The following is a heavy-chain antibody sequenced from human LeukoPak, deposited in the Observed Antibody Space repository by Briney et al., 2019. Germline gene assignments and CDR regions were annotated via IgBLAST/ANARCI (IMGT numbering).Heavy chain of an antibody. CDR3: ARDQQIVVVTPYYYYGMDV. D-gene: IGHD3-22*01. CDR2: IWYDGSNK. CDR1: GFTFSSYG. Sequence: GGSLRLSCAASGFTFSSYGMHWVRQAPGKGLEWVAVIWYDGSNKYYADSVKGRFTISRDNSKSTLYLQMNSLRAEDTAVYYCARDQQIVVVTPYYYYGMDVWGQGTTVTVSS. V-gene: IGHV3-33*01. J-gene: IGHJ6*02.